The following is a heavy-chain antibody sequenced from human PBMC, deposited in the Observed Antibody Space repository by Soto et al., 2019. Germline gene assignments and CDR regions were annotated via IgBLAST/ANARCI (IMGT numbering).Heavy chain of an antibody. J-gene: IGHJ4*02. Sequence: QVYLVESGGGVVQPGTSLRLSCEASGFNYISYGMHWVRQAPGKALEWVAVVYYDGTEKYYGDSVKGRFTITRDNSQNTLYLQMNSLRVEATAVYYCARDRARKGTYYVDNWGQGTLVTVSA. CDR2: VYYDGTEK. V-gene: IGHV3-33*01. CDR1: GFNYISYG. CDR3: ARDRARKGTYYVDN.